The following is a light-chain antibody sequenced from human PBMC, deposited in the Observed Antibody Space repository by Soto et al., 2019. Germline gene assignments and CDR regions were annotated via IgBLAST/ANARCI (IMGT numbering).Light chain of an antibody. J-gene: IGKJ1*01. CDR1: QSVSSSF. CDR3: QQYVTSPRA. Sequence: EIVLTQSPGTLALSPGERATLSCRASQSVSSSFLAWYQQKPGQAPRLLIYGASNRATGIPDRFSGSGSGTDFTITISRLEPEDFAVYYCQQYVTSPRAFGQGTKVAIE. V-gene: IGKV3-20*01. CDR2: GAS.